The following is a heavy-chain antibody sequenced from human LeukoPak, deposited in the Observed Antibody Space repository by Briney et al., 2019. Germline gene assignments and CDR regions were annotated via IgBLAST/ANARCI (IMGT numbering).Heavy chain of an antibody. CDR2: IVVGSGNT. D-gene: IGHD3-10*01. CDR1: GFTFTSTA. Sequence: SVKVSCKASGFTFTSTAMQWVRQARGQRLEWIGWIVVGSGNTNFAQKFLERVTITRDMSTSTAYMELRSLRSEDTAVYYCAADLSGSGSYLDYWGQGTLVTVSS. J-gene: IGHJ4*02. CDR3: AADLSGSGSYLDY. V-gene: IGHV1-58*02.